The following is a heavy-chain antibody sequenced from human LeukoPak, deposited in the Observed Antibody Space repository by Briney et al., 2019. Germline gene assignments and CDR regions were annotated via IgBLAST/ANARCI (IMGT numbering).Heavy chain of an antibody. CDR2: IYYSGST. D-gene: IGHD7-27*01. J-gene: IGHJ4*02. V-gene: IGHV4-59*01. CDR3: ARGHWGCDY. Sequence: SETLSLTCTVSGGSMIGYYWSWIRQPPGKGLEWIGYIYYSGSTNYSPSLKSRVTISVDTSKNQFSLKLTSVTAADTAIYYCARGHWGCDYWGQGTLVTVSS. CDR1: GGSMIGYY.